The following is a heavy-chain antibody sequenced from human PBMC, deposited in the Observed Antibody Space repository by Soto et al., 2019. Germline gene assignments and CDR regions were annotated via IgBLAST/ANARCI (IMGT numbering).Heavy chain of an antibody. CDR1: GFTFSSYE. CDR2: ISSSGSTI. Sequence: GGSLRLSCAASGFTFSSYEMNWVRQAPGKGLEWVSYISSSGSTIYYADSVKGRFTISRDNAKNSLYLQMNSLRAEDTAVYYCARGTNKQWLVPGWFDPWGQGTLVTVSS. CDR3: ARGTNKQWLVPGWFDP. D-gene: IGHD6-19*01. V-gene: IGHV3-48*03. J-gene: IGHJ5*02.